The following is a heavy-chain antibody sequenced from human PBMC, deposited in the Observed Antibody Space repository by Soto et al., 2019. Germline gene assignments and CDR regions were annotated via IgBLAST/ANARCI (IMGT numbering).Heavy chain of an antibody. D-gene: IGHD2-2*01. CDR2: IIPIFGTA. J-gene: IGHJ6*03. Sequence: ASVKVSCKASGGTFSSYAISWVRQAPGQGLEWMGGIIPIFGTANYAQKFQGRVTITADESTSTAYMELRSLRSEDTAVYYCARGLLGTYCSSTSCLYYYYYYYMDVWGKGTTVTVSS. CDR3: ARGLLGTYCSSTSCLYYYYYYYMDV. CDR1: GGTFSSYA. V-gene: IGHV1-69*13.